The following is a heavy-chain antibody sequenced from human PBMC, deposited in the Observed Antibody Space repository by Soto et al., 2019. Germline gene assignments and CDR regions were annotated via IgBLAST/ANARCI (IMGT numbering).Heavy chain of an antibody. CDR1: GLTLSPSS. D-gene: IGHD2-15*01. CDR3: ARDFCSGGSCYRFDY. J-gene: IGHJ4*02. V-gene: IGHV3-48*01. Sequence: GGSLRLSCAASGLTLSPSSMNWVRQAPGKGLEWISYIRRHTSVTAYADSVKGRFTISRDSAKNSLYLQMDSLRVEDTAVYYCARDFCSGGSCYRFDYWGQGAVVTVSS. CDR2: IRRHTSVT.